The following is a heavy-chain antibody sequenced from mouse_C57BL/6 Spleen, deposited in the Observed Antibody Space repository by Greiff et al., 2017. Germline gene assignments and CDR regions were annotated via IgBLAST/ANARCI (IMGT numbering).Heavy chain of an antibody. V-gene: IGHV7-1*01. CDR2: SRNKANDYTT. CDR3: ARDAPYSPMDY. CDR1: GFTFSDFY. Sequence: EVMLVESGGGLVQSGRSLRLSCATSGFTFSDFYMEWVRQAPGKGLEWIAASRNKANDYTTEYSASVKGRFIVSIDTSQSILYLQMNALRAEDTAIYYCARDAPYSPMDYWGQGTSGTVSS. J-gene: IGHJ4*01.